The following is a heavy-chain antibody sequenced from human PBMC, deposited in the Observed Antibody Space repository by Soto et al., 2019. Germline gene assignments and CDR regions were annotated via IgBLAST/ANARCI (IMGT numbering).Heavy chain of an antibody. CDR2: ISDNSSVI. CDR3: ARDRDAYCSKGICSGPYFDY. D-gene: IGHD2-8*01. Sequence: GGSLRLSCAASGFTFSTYSMNWVRQAPGKGLEWISYISDNSSVIYYADAVKGRFTISRDNAKNSLYLQMNSLRDEDTAVYYRARDRDAYCSKGICSGPYFDYWGQGILVTVSS. CDR1: GFTFSTYS. V-gene: IGHV3-48*02. J-gene: IGHJ4*02.